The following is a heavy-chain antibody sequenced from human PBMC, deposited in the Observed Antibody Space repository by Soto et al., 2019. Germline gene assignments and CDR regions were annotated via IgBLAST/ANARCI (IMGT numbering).Heavy chain of an antibody. CDR1: GYTFTSYY. V-gene: IGHV1-46*01. CDR2: INPSGGST. J-gene: IGHJ6*02. D-gene: IGHD3-3*01. CDR3: VRDMFFEWLRNNYYYGMDV. Sequence: ASVKVSCKASGYTFTSYYMHWVRQAPGQGLEWMGIINPSGGSTSYAQKFQGRVTMTRDTSTSTVYMELSSLRSEDTAVYYCVRDMFFEWLRNNYYYGMDVSGQGTTVTVSS.